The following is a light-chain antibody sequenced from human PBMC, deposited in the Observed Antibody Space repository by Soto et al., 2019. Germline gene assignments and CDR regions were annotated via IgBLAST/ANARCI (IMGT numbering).Light chain of an antibody. V-gene: IGLV4-69*01. J-gene: IGLJ2*01. Sequence: QSVLTQSPSASASLGASVKLTCTLSSGHSSYAIAWHQQQPEKGPRYLMKLNSDGSHSKGDGIPDRFSGSSSGAERYLTISSLQSEDEADYYCQTWGSVFGGGTKLTVL. CDR1: SGHSSYA. CDR3: QTWGSV. CDR2: LNSDGSH.